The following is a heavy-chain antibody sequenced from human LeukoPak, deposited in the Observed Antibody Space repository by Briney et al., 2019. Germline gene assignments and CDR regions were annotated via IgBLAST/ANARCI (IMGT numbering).Heavy chain of an antibody. Sequence: GGSLRLSCAASGFTFSSYWMHWVRQAPGKGLVWVSRINSDGRSTSYADSVKGRFTISRDNAKNSLFLQMNSLRVDDTAVYYCARDLGGDGYKQGGFDYWGQGILVTVSS. CDR2: INSDGRST. CDR3: ARDLGGDGYKQGGFDY. V-gene: IGHV3-74*01. CDR1: GFTFSSYW. J-gene: IGHJ4*02. D-gene: IGHD5-24*01.